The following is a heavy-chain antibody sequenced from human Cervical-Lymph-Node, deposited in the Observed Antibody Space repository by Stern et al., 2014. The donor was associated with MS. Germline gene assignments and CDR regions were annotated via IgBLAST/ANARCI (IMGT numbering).Heavy chain of an antibody. D-gene: IGHD2-15*01. V-gene: IGHV4-59*01. Sequence: QLQLQESGPGLVKPSETLSLTCTVSGGSLRSYYWNWIRQAPGKGLEWLGFIYPTGSVNYKPSLSSRVAMSVDTSKNQFSLTVSSVTAADTAVYYCAREGEYCSGSRCYPFLDYWGQGTLVTVSS. CDR1: GGSLRSYY. J-gene: IGHJ4*02. CDR2: IYPTGSV. CDR3: AREGEYCSGSRCYPFLDY.